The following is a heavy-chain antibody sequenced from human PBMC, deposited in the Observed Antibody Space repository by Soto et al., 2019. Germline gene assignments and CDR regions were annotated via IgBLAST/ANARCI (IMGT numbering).Heavy chain of an antibody. Sequence: QVQLVESGGGLVKPGGSLRLSCAASGFTFSDYYMSWIRQAPGKGLEWVSYISSSGSTIYYADSVKGRFTISRDNAKNSLYLQRNSQEAEDTAMYYCARPVVLWFGELFDAFDIWGQGTMVTVSS. J-gene: IGHJ3*02. D-gene: IGHD3-10*01. V-gene: IGHV3-11*01. CDR1: GFTFSDYY. CDR2: ISSSGSTI. CDR3: ARPVVLWFGELFDAFDI.